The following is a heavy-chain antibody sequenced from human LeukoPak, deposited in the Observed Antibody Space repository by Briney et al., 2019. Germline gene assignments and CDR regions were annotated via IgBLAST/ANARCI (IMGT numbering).Heavy chain of an antibody. Sequence: SETLSLTCTASGCSISSYYWSWIRQPAGKGLEWIGRIYTSGGINYYPSIKSRVTMSVDTSKNQTYLTLSSVTAADTAVYYCARGKKRYYDSSPFDPWGQGTLVTVSS. CDR1: GCSISSYY. D-gene: IGHD3-22*01. CDR2: IYTSGGI. CDR3: ARGKKRYYDSSPFDP. J-gene: IGHJ5*02. V-gene: IGHV4-4*07.